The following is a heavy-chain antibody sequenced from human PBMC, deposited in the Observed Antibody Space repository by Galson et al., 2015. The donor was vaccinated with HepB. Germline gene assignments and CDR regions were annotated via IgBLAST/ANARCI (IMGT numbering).Heavy chain of an antibody. CDR2: MNQDGTEK. Sequence: SLRLSCAGSGFTFSSYWMAWVRQAPGKGLEWVANMNQDGTEKYYLDSVKGRFTISRDNAKNSLHLQMNSLRAEDTAIYYCARPMRESGPPYYYYGMDVWGQGTTVTVSS. D-gene: IGHD3-22*01. J-gene: IGHJ6*02. V-gene: IGHV3-7*01. CDR1: GFTFSSYW. CDR3: ARPMRESGPPYYYYGMDV.